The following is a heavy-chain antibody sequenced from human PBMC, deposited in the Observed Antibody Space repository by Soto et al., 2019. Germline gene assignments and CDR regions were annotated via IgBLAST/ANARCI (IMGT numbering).Heavy chain of an antibody. J-gene: IGHJ4*02. V-gene: IGHV3-33*01. CDR2: IWYDGSNK. Sequence: LRLSCAASGFTFSSYVMHWVRQAPGKGLEGVAVIWYDGSNKYYADSVKGRFTISRYNSKHTLYLQMNSLRAEDTAVYYCARDQQWLVRFYFDFWGPGTLVTVSS. CDR3: ARDQQWLVRFYFDF. D-gene: IGHD6-19*01. CDR1: GFTFSSYV.